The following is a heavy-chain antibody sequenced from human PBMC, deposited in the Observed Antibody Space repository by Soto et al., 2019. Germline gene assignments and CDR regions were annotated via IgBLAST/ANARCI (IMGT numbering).Heavy chain of an antibody. J-gene: IGHJ6*02. CDR2: ISYDGSNK. Sequence: LRLSCAASGFTFSSYGMHWVRQAPGKGLEWVAVISYDGSNKYYADSVKGRFTISRDNSKNTLFLQMSSLRAEDTAVYYCVKDGSSGWPYYYGMDVWGQGTTVTVSS. CDR3: VKDGSSGWPYYYGMDV. CDR1: GFTFSSYG. D-gene: IGHD6-19*01. V-gene: IGHV3-30*18.